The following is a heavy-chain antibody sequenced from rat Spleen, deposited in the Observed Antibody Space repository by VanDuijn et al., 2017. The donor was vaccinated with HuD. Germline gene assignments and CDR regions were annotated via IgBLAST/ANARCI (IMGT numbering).Heavy chain of an antibody. CDR2: ISPSGGTT. D-gene: IGHD1-6*01. CDR1: KFTFSNYG. J-gene: IGHJ3*01. Sequence: EVQLVESGGGLVQPGRSLKLSCTASKFTFSNYGMHWIRQAPTQGLEWVASISPSGGTTYYRDSVKGRFTISRDKAKSTLYLQMNSLRSEDTATYYCTRDQASMYTTDYYYVGFAYWGQGTLVTVSS. CDR3: TRDQASMYTTDYYYVGFAY. V-gene: IGHV5-19*01.